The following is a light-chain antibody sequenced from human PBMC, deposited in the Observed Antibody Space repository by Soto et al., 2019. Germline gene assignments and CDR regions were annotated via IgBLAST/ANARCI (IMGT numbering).Light chain of an antibody. Sequence: DIVLKLSPGPLSLSKDERATLSCRASQSVTNNYLAWYQQKPGQAPRLLIYGASNRATGIPDRFSGSGSGTDFTLTISLLEPEDFTVYYCQHDGSSLYTFGLVTNVDVK. V-gene: IGKV3-20*01. CDR2: GAS. J-gene: IGKJ2*01. CDR3: QHDGSSLYT. CDR1: QSVTNNY.